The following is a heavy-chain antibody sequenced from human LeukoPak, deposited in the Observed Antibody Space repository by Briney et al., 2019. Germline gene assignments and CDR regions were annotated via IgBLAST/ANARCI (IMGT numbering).Heavy chain of an antibody. D-gene: IGHD6-19*01. V-gene: IGHV4-59*11. CDR1: GGSISTHY. J-gene: IGHJ4*02. CDR3: ARDSSGWLYYFDY. CDR2: VYHSGTT. Sequence: SETLSLTCTVSGGSISTHYWSWIRQPPGKGLEWIGYVYHSGTTNYNPSHKSRLTISVDTSKNQFSLRLSSVTAADTAVYYCARDSSGWLYYFDYWGQGALVTVSS.